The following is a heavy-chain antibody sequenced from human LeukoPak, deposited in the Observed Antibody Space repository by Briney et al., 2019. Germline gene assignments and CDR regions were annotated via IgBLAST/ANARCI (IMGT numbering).Heavy chain of an antibody. J-gene: IGHJ4*02. CDR3: ARVVIVAATEVPYNFDY. D-gene: IGHD2-15*01. CDR1: GYTFSSYG. Sequence: GASVKVSCKASGYTFSSYGIGWVRQAPGQGLEWLGWISVYNDNTNYAQRFQGRVTMTTDTSTNTAYMELRGLRSDDTAIYFCARVVIVAATEVPYNFDYWGQGALVTVSS. CDR2: ISVYNDNT. V-gene: IGHV1-18*01.